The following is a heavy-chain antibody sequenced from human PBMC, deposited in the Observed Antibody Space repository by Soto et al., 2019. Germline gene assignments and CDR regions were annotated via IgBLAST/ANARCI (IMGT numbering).Heavy chain of an antibody. CDR2: ISYDGSNK. V-gene: IGHV3-30*18. J-gene: IGHJ4*02. Sequence: QVQLVESGGGVVQPGRSLRLSCAASGFTFSSYGMHWVRQAPGKGLEWVAVISYDGSNKYYADSVKGRFTISRDNSKNTLYLQMNSLRAEDTAVYYCAKDQEGVAVAGPDYWGQGTLVTVSS. CDR1: GFTFSSYG. CDR3: AKDQEGVAVAGPDY. D-gene: IGHD6-19*01.